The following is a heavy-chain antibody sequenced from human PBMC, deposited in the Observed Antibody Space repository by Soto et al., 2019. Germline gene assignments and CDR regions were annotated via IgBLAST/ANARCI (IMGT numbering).Heavy chain of an antibody. Sequence: QVQLVQSGAEVKKPGASVTVYCKASGYTFTTYGISWVRQAPGQGLEWMGWISIYSGNTGYAHNLQGRVTITRDTSTSTAYMELRSMRSDDTAVYYCAREDPATYMRLPFDLCGQGNLVTVSS. V-gene: IGHV1-18*04. J-gene: IGHJ4*02. D-gene: IGHD6-25*01. CDR3: AREDPATYMRLPFDL. CDR1: GYTFTTYG. CDR2: ISIYSGNT.